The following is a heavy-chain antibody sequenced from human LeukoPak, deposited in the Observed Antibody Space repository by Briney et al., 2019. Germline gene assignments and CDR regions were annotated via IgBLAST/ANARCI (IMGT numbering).Heavy chain of an antibody. J-gene: IGHJ5*02. D-gene: IGHD3-10*01. CDR1: GFTFSSYA. Sequence: GGSLRLSCAASGFTFSSYAMSWVRQAPGKGLEWVSAISGSGGSTYYADSVKGRFTISRDNSKNTLYLQMNSLRAEETAVYYCAKLYYGSGSYYRPDNWFDPWGQGTLVTVSS. V-gene: IGHV3-23*01. CDR3: AKLYYGSGSYYRPDNWFDP. CDR2: ISGSGGST.